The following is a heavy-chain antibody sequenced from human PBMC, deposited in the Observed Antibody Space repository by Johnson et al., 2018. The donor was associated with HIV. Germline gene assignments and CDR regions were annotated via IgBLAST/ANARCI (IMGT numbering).Heavy chain of an antibody. V-gene: IGHV3-30*02. CDR3: ARDQGELRRTHAFDI. CDR1: GFTFSSSG. Sequence: QVQLVESGGGLVKPGGSLRLSCAASGFTFSSSGMHWVRQAPGTGLEWVAFIRYDGSNKFYADSVKGRFTISRDNSKNTLYLQMNSLRHEDTAVYYCARDQGELRRTHAFDIWGQGTMVTVSS. J-gene: IGHJ3*02. D-gene: IGHD3-16*01. CDR2: IRYDGSNK.